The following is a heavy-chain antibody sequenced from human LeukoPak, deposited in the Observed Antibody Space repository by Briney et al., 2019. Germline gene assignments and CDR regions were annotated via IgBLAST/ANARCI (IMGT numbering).Heavy chain of an antibody. J-gene: IGHJ6*03. CDR1: GGTFGSYG. CDR2: IIPMFGTP. V-gene: IGHV1-69*05. Sequence: SVKVSCKASGGTFGSYGISWVRRAPGQGLEWMGGIIPMFGTPNYAQRFQGRVTITTDESTGTAYMELSSLRSDDTAVYYCAREGRTYYMDVWGKGTTVTVSS. CDR3: AREGRTYYMDV. D-gene: IGHD3-10*01.